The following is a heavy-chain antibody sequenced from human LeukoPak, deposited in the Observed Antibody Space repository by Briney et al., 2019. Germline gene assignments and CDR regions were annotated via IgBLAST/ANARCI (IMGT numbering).Heavy chain of an antibody. CDR1: GFSFSSQW. Sequence: GGSLRLSCAASGFSFSSQWMSWVRQAPGKGLEWVAIINQAGTGKYYVDSVKGRFTISRDNAENSLYLQMNSLRAEDTAVYYCAKADDSSGYYPYYFDYWGQGTLVTVSS. D-gene: IGHD3-22*01. V-gene: IGHV3-7*01. CDR2: INQAGTGK. CDR3: AKADDSSGYYPYYFDY. J-gene: IGHJ4*02.